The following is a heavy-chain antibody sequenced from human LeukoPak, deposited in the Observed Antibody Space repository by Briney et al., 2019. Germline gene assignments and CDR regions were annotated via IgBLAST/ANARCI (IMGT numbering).Heavy chain of an antibody. CDR1: GFTFSSYG. J-gene: IGHJ4*02. V-gene: IGHV3-30*18. D-gene: IGHD6-19*01. Sequence: GGSLRLSCAASGFTFSSYGMHWVRQAPDKGLEWMAVMVDDGSEKFYADSVKGRFTISRDNSKNTLYLQMNSLRAEDTAVYYCAKDLRQWRGILDSRGQGTLVTVSS. CDR2: MVDDGSEK. CDR3: AKDLRQWRGILDS.